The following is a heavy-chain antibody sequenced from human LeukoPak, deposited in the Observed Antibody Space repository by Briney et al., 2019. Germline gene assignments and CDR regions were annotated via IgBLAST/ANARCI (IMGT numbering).Heavy chain of an antibody. D-gene: IGHD2-8*02. J-gene: IGHJ6*03. V-gene: IGHV3-23*01. Sequence: GGSLRLSCAASGFTFSSFAMTWVRQAPGKGLEWVSTVSGSAGRIDYADSVKGRFTISRDNLKNTLYLQMNGLRAEDTAVYYCAKNRGHCVDGVCHNYYYMDVWGRGTTVTVSS. CDR2: VSGSAGRI. CDR1: GFTFSSFA. CDR3: AKNRGHCVDGVCHNYYYMDV.